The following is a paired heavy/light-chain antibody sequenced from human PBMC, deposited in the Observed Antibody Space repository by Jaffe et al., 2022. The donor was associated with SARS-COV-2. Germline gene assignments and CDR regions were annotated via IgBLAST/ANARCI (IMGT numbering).Heavy chain of an antibody. V-gene: IGHV4-38-2*02. CDR3: AGHESIYWYFDL. Sequence: QVQLRESGPGLVKPSETLSLTCTVSGYSISSGYYWGWIRQPPGKGLEWIGSMYHAGATYYNPSLKSRITMSVDASNNQFSLRLNSVTAADTAVYYCAGHESIYWYFDLWGRGTLVTVSS. CDR2: MYHAGAT. J-gene: IGHJ2*01. CDR1: GYSISSGYY.
Light chain of an antibody. Sequence: DIVMTQSPDSLAVSLGERATINCKSSQSVFYSSNNKNYLAWFQQKPGQPPRLLIYWASTRESGVPDRFSGSGSGTDFTLTISSLQAEDVAVYYCQQYYSTPHTFGQGTKLEIK. V-gene: IGKV4-1*01. CDR1: QSVFYSSNNKNY. CDR2: WAS. CDR3: QQYYSTPHT. J-gene: IGKJ2*01.